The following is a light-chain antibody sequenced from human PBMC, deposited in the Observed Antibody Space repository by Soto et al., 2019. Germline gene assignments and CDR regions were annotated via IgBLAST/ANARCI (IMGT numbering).Light chain of an antibody. J-gene: IGKJ4*01. CDR3: QQYNSYVT. CDR1: QSISSW. Sequence: DIQMTQSPSTLSASVGDRVTITCRASQSISSWLAWYQQTPGKAPKLLIYKASSLESGVPSRFSGSGSGTEFTLTISRLQPDDCATYYCQQYNSYVTVGVGTKVEIK. V-gene: IGKV1-5*03. CDR2: KAS.